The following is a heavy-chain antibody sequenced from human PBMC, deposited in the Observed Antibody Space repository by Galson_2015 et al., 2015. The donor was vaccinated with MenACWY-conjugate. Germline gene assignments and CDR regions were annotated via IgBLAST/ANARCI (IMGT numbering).Heavy chain of an antibody. J-gene: IGHJ6*02. D-gene: IGHD1-1*01. CDR2: ITGTGVTT. CDR3: ARDSNVRPYGMDV. Sequence: SLRLSCAASGFTFSSYAMTWVRQAPGKGLEWVSVITGTGVTTYYADSVKGRFTISRDNAKNSLFLQMNSLRAEDTAIYYCARDSNVRPYGMDVWGQGTTVTVSS. CDR1: GFTFSSYA. V-gene: IGHV3-23*01.